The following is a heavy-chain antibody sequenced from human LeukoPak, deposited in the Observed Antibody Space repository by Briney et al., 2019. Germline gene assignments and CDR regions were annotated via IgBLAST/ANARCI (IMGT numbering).Heavy chain of an antibody. V-gene: IGHV3-9*01. CDR1: GFTFDDYA. Sequence: GGSLRLSCAASGFTFDDYAMHWVRQAPGKGLEWVSGISWNSGSIGYADSVKGRFTISRGNAKNSLYLQMNSLRAEDTALYYCAKVGDSSSWHIDYWGQGTLVTVSS. CDR2: ISWNSGSI. D-gene: IGHD6-13*01. CDR3: AKVGDSSSWHIDY. J-gene: IGHJ4*02.